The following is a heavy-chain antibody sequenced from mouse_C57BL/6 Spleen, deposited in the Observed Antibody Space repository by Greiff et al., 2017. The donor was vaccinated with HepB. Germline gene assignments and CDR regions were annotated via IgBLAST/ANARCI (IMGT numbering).Heavy chain of an antibody. CDR1: GFTFSSYG. Sequence: EVQVVESGGSLVQPGGSLKLSCAASGFTFSSYGMSWVRQTPDKRLELVATINSNGGSTYYPDSVKGRFTISRDNAKNTLYLQMSSLKSEDTAMYYCERKAKTINWGQGTTLTVSS. CDR3: ERKAKTIN. J-gene: IGHJ2*01. CDR2: INSNGGST. V-gene: IGHV5-6-3*01.